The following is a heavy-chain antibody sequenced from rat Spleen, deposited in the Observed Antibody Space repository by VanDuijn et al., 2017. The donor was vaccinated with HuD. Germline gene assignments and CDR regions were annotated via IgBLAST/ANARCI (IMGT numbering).Heavy chain of an antibody. D-gene: IGHD1-11*01. Sequence: QVQLKESGPGLVQPSQTLSLTCTVSGFSLTSYNVHWVRQPTGKGLEWMGVMWIGGSTDYNSPLKSRLSINRDTSKSQVFLKMNSLQTEDIATYYCAREGVYGGYSLDYWGQGVMVTVSS. CDR2: MWIGGST. J-gene: IGHJ2*01. CDR3: AREGVYGGYSLDY. CDR1: GFSLTSYN. V-gene: IGHV2-30*01.